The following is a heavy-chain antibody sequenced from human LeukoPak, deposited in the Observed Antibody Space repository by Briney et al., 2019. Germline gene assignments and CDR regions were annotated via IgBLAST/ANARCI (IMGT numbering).Heavy chain of an antibody. CDR1: EFTFSSYS. V-gene: IGHV3-48*01. Sequence: PGGSLRLSCAASEFTFSSYSMNWVRQAPGKGLEWVSYITNSGNSKSYADSVKGRFTISRDNSKNTLYLQMNSLRAEDTAVYYCAKVPIDYYDSSGYYHAAFDIWGQGTMVTVSS. CDR2: ITNSGNSK. CDR3: AKVPIDYYDSSGYYHAAFDI. D-gene: IGHD3-22*01. J-gene: IGHJ3*02.